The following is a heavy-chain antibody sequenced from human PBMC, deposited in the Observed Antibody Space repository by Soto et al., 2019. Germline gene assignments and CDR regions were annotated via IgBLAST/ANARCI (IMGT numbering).Heavy chain of an antibody. J-gene: IGHJ6*02. CDR2: ISGYNGNT. CDR3: AREYGMDV. CDR1: GYSFHTYA. V-gene: IGHV1-18*01. Sequence: ASVKVSCKASGYSFHTYAMSWVRQAPGQGLEWVGWISGYNGNTNYAQKFQGRVTLTTDTSTKTAFMELRSLTGDDTAVYYCAREYGMDVWGQGTTVTVSS.